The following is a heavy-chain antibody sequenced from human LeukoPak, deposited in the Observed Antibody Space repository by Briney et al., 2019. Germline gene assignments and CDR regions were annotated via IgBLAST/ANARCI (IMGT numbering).Heavy chain of an antibody. D-gene: IGHD7-27*01. CDR1: GYTFTSYY. CDR2: INPSGSST. J-gene: IGHJ4*02. CDR3: AGGWGSGYGY. V-gene: IGHV1-46*01. Sequence: ASVKVSCKASGYTFTSYYMHWVRQAPGQGLEWMRIINPSGSSTSYAQKFQGRVTMTRDMSTSTVYMELSSVTAADTAVYYCAGGWGSGYGYWGQGTLVTVSS.